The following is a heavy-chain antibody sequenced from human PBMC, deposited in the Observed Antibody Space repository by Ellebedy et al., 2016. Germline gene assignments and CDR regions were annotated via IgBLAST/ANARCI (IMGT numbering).Heavy chain of an antibody. J-gene: IGHJ5*01. V-gene: IGHV3-74*01. Sequence: GESLKISXAASGFSFDSYWMFWVRQGPRKGLEWVSRIKNDGSDTDYVDSVKGRFTISRDNAKNTLYLQMNALRVDDTAVYYCARGLTYSTRHGWFDSWGQGTQVFVSS. CDR2: IKNDGSDT. CDR1: GFSFDSYW. D-gene: IGHD3-10*01. CDR3: ARGLTYSTRHGWFDS.